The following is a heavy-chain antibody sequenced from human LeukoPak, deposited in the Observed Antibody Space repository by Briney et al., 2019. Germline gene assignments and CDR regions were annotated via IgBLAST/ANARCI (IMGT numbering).Heavy chain of an antibody. J-gene: IGHJ4*02. CDR3: AHAYTPSGTWGYWDY. V-gene: IGHV2-5*02. CDR1: GFSLSTSEVG. D-gene: IGHD1-1*01. Sequence: SGPPLVRHTQTLTLTCTVSGFSLSTSEVGVGWIRQAPGKALEWLAVIYWDDVKRDSPSLRSRLTITKDTSKNQVFLTVTNTDPVDTGTYYCAHAYTPSGTWGYWDYWGQGILVTVSS. CDR2: IYWDDVK.